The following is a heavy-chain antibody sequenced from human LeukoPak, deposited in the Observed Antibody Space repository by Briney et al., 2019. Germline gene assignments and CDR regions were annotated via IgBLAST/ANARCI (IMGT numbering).Heavy chain of an antibody. Sequence: PGGSLRLSCAASGFTFRSYDMHWVRQAPGKGLEWVAVVWYDESNKYYVDSVKGRFTISRDNSKNTLYLQMNSLRVEDTALHYCAREDSSGAFDIWGQGTMVTVSS. CDR3: AREDSSGAFDI. J-gene: IGHJ3*02. CDR2: VWYDESNK. D-gene: IGHD3-22*01. CDR1: GFTFRSYD. V-gene: IGHV3-33*01.